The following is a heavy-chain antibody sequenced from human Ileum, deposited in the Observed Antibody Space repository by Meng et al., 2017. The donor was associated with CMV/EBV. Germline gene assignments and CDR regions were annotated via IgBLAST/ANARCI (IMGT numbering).Heavy chain of an antibody. J-gene: IGHJ5*01. Sequence: QLPQWGVGLLKPSETLSLTCAVYGGSFSGSYWSWIRQPPGKGLEWIGEINHSGSTTYNPSLKSRVTISVDTSKNQFSLKLNSVTAADTAVYYCAREMRKSVDSWGQGTLVTVSS. CDR1: GGSFSGSY. CDR2: INHSGST. V-gene: IGHV4-34*01. CDR3: AREMRKSVDS. D-gene: IGHD5-24*01.